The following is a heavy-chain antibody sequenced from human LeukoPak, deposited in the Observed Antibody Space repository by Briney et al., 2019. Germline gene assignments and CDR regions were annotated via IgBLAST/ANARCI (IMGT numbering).Heavy chain of an antibody. J-gene: IGHJ4*02. CDR2: ISWNSGSI. V-gene: IGHV3-9*03. D-gene: IGHD1-26*01. CDR1: GFTFDDYA. CDR3: AKGNSGSYLAHFDY. Sequence: GGSLRLSCAASGFTFDDYAMHWVRQAPGKGLEWVSGISWNSGSIGYADSVKGRFTISRDNVKNSLYLQMHSLRAEDMALYYCAKGNSGSYLAHFDYWGQGTLVTVSS.